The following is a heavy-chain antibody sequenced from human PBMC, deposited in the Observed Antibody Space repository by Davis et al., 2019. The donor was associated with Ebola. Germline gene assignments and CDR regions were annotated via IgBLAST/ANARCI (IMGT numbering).Heavy chain of an antibody. CDR3: AIRGFSFYYYGMDV. J-gene: IGHJ6*02. CDR1: GFTFSSYS. CDR2: ISSSSSTI. Sequence: PGGSLRLSCAASGFTFSSYSMNWVRQAPGKGLEWVSYISSSSSTIYYADSVKGRFTISRDNAKNSLYLQMNSLRDEDTAVYYCAIRGFSFYYYGMDVWGQGTTVTVSS. V-gene: IGHV3-48*02. D-gene: IGHD5-12*01.